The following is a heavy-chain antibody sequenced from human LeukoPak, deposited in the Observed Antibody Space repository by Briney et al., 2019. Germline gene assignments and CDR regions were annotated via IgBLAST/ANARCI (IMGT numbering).Heavy chain of an antibody. D-gene: IGHD2-15*01. CDR1: GYSITNYW. V-gene: IGHV5-51*01. CDR2: IYPADSDI. J-gene: IGHJ5*02. CDR3: ARQEYCSGGSCYTWFDP. Sequence: KTGESLKISCKGSGYSITNYWIAWVRQMPGKGLEWMGIIYPADSDIRYSPSFQGQVTISADKSISTAYLQWSSLKASDTAMYYCARQEYCSGGSCYTWFDPWGQGTLVTVSS.